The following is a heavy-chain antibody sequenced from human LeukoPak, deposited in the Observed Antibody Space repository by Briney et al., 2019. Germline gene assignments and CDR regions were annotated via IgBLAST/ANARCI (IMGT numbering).Heavy chain of an antibody. Sequence: SQTLSLTGTVSGGSISSGSYYWSWIRQPAGKGLEWIGRIYTSGSTNYNPSLKSRVTISVDTSKNQFSLKLSSVTAADTAVYYCARSPPYYYYYMDVWGKGTTVTVSS. CDR3: ARSPPYYYYYMDV. J-gene: IGHJ6*03. CDR2: IYTSGST. V-gene: IGHV4-61*02. CDR1: GGSISSGSYY.